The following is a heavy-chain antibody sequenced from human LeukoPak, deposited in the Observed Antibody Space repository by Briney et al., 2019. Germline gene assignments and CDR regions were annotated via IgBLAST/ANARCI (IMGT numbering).Heavy chain of an antibody. CDR3: ARLPYSSSFSHDY. J-gene: IGHJ4*02. CDR2: IDPSDSYT. V-gene: IGHV5-10-1*01. Sequence: GESLRISCKGSGSRFTSYWISWVRQLPGKGLEWMGRIDPSDSYTNYSPSFQGHVTISADKSISTAYLQWSSLKASDTAMYYCARLPYSSSFSHDYWGQGTLVTVSS. D-gene: IGHD6-13*01. CDR1: GSRFTSYW.